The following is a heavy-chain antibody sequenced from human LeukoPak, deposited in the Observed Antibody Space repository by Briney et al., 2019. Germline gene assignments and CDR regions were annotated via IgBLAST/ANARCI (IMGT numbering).Heavy chain of an antibody. J-gene: IGHJ4*02. V-gene: IGHV4-59*01. CDR2: IYYSGST. D-gene: IGHD3-10*01. CDR1: GGSISSYY. CDR3: ARMVRGVIDY. Sequence: TSETLSLTCTVSGGSISSYYWSWIRQPPGRGLEWIGYIYYSGSTNYNPSLKSRVTISVDTSKNQFSLKLSSVTAADTAVYYCARMVRGVIDYWGQGTLVTVSS.